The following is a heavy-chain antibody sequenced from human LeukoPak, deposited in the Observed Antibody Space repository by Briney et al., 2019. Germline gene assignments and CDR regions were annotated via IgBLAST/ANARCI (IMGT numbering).Heavy chain of an antibody. D-gene: IGHD3-10*01. Sequence: SVKVSCKASGGTFISYAISWVRQAPGQGLEWMGGIIPIFGTANYAQKFQGRVTITADESTSTAYMELSSLRSEDTAVYYCARVALWFGAATRDYYYGMDVWGQGTTVNVSS. CDR1: GGTFISYA. CDR2: IIPIFGTA. V-gene: IGHV1-69*13. J-gene: IGHJ6*02. CDR3: ARVALWFGAATRDYYYGMDV.